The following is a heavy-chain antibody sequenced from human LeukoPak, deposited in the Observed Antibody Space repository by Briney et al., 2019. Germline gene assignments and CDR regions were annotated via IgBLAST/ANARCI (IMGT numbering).Heavy chain of an antibody. D-gene: IGHD6-19*01. V-gene: IGHV1-8*01. Sequence: ASVKVYCKASGYTFTSYDINWVRQATGQGLEWMGWMNPNSGNTGYAQKFQGRVTMTRNTSISTAYMELSSLRSDDTAVYYCARGTEQWLVPPYFDYWGQGTLVTVSS. CDR1: GYTFTSYD. J-gene: IGHJ4*02. CDR3: ARGTEQWLVPPYFDY. CDR2: MNPNSGNT.